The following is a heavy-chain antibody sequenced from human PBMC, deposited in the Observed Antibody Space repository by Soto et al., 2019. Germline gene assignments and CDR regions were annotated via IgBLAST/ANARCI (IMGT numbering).Heavy chain of an antibody. CDR2: MTPNSGNT. D-gene: IGHD3-16*01. CDR3: ARNLYNTGDFDH. J-gene: IGHJ5*02. Sequence: QVQLMQSGAEVRKPGASVKVSCRASGYTFTDYDINWVRQATGQGLEWLGWMTPNSGNTGYALKFQGRVTLTRDISRSTAYIELSSLTSEDTAVYYCARNLYNTGDFDHWGQGTLVTVSS. CDR1: GYTFTDYD. V-gene: IGHV1-8*02.